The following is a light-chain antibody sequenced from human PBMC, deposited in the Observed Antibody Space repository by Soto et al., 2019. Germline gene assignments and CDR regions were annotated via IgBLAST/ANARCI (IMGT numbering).Light chain of an antibody. Sequence: AIQMTQSLSSLSASVGDRVTITCRASQGIRNDLDWFQQKPGKAPKRLIYAASNLQSGVPARFSGSGSGTDFTLTISSLQPEDFATYYCLQKYFYPFTFGPGTKVDIK. V-gene: IGKV1-6*01. CDR2: AAS. J-gene: IGKJ3*01. CDR1: QGIRND. CDR3: LQKYFYPFT.